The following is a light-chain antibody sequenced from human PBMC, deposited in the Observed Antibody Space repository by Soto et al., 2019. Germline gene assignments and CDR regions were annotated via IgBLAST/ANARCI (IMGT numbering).Light chain of an antibody. V-gene: IGKV1-5*01. CDR3: QQYNSYSL. J-gene: IGKJ3*01. CDR1: QSISSW. Sequence: DIQMTQSPSTLSASVGDRVTITCRASQSISSWLAWYQQKRGKAPKLLIYDASSLESGVPSRFSGSGSGTEFTLTISSLQPDDFATYYCQQYNSYSLFGPGTKVDIK. CDR2: DAS.